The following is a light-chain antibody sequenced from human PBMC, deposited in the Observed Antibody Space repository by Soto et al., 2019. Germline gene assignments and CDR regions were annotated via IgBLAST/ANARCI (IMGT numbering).Light chain of an antibody. CDR2: DAS. CDR1: QSVRSK. J-gene: IGKJ1*01. V-gene: IGKV3-15*01. CDR3: QQCDTSPWT. Sequence: EIVMTQSPATLSVSPGERATLSCRASQSVRSKLAWYQQKPGQAPRLLIYDASTRATGIPARFSGSGSGTDFTLAISRLEPGDSAVYFCQQCDTSPWTFGQGTKVDIK.